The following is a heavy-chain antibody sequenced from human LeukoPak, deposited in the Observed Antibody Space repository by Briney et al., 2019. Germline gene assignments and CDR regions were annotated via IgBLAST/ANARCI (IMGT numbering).Heavy chain of an antibody. J-gene: IGHJ6*03. D-gene: IGHD3-10*01. V-gene: IGHV3-74*01. CDR3: ARAHGFGEFTAYYYYYYYMDV. Sequence: GGSLRLSCAASGFTFSSYWMHWVRQAPGKGLVWVSRINSDGSSTSYADSVKGRFTISRDNAKNTLYLQMNSLRAEDTAVYYCARAHGFGEFTAYYYYYYYMDVWGKGTTVTVSS. CDR2: INSDGSST. CDR1: GFTFSSYW.